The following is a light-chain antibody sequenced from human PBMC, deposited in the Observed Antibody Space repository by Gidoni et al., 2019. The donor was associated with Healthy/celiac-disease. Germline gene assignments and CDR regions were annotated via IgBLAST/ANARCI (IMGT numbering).Light chain of an antibody. CDR3: HQYNSYLCS. V-gene: IGKV1-5*03. CDR1: QSISSW. J-gene: IGKJ2*04. CDR2: KAS. Sequence: EIQMTQSPSTLSASVGDRVTITCRASQSISSWLAWYQQKPGKAPKLLIYKASSLESGVPSRFSGSGSGTEFTLTISSLQPDDFATYYCHQYNSYLCSFGQGTKLEIK.